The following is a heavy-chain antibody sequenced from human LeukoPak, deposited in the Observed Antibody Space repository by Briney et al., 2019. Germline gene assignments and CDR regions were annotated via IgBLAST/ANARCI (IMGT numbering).Heavy chain of an antibody. V-gene: IGHV3-23*01. CDR1: GFTFSSYA. J-gene: IGHJ3*02. Sequence: GGSLILSCAASGFTFSSYAMSWVRQAPGKGLEWVSVISGSGGSTYYADSVKGRFTISRDNSKNTLYLQMNSLRAEDTAVYYCQRETDAFHIWGQGTMVTVSS. CDR2: ISGSGGST. CDR3: QRETDAFHI. D-gene: IGHD1-26*01.